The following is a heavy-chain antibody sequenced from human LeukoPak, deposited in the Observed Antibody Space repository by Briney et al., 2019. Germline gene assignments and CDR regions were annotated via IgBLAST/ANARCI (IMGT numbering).Heavy chain of an antibody. CDR1: GFTFSNAW. J-gene: IGHJ4*02. V-gene: IGHV3-30*03. CDR3: TYGDFDY. D-gene: IGHD4-17*01. CDR2: ISYDGSNK. Sequence: PGGSLRLSCAASGFTFSNAWMSWVRQAPGKGLEWVAVISYDGSNKYYADSVKGRFTISRDNSKNTLYLQMNSLRAEDTAVYYCTYGDFDYWGQGTLVTVSS.